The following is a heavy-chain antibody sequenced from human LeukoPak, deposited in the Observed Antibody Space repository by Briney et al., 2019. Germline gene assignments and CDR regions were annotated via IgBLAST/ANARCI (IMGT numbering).Heavy chain of an antibody. CDR2: VNPTNGGT. Sequence: GASVKVSCKASGDTFSSYGINWVRQAPGQGLEWMGWVNPTNGGTNYFHKFQGRLSMTRDTSITTAYLELNRLTSDDTAFYFCARSPELGTFNYWGQGTLVTVSS. D-gene: IGHD7-27*01. J-gene: IGHJ4*02. V-gene: IGHV1-2*02. CDR1: GDTFSSYG. CDR3: ARSPELGTFNY.